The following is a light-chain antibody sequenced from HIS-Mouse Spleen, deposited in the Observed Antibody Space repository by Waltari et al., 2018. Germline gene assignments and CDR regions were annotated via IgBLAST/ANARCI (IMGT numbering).Light chain of an antibody. J-gene: IGLJ2*01. CDR2: EDS. CDR3: YSTDSSGNHRV. V-gene: IGLV3-10*01. Sequence: SYELTQPPSVSVSPGQTARITCSGDALPKKYAYWYQLKSGQAPVLVIYEDSKRPSGIPEGFSGSSSGTMATLTSSGAQVEDEADYYCYSTDSSGNHRVFGGGTKLTVL. CDR1: ALPKKY.